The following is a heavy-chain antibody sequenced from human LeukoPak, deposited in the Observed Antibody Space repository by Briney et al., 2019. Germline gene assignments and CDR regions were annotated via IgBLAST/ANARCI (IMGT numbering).Heavy chain of an antibody. Sequence: GGSLRLSCATSGFTFNNNAMSWVRQAPGKGLEWVSAINSGGVAKEYADSVKGRFTISRDNSKNTLYLQMNSLRPDDTAVYYCARCTASCYANAFDVWGQGTLLTVSS. CDR2: INSGGVAK. D-gene: IGHD2-2*01. CDR3: ARCTASCYANAFDV. V-gene: IGHV3-23*01. J-gene: IGHJ3*01. CDR1: GFTFNNNA.